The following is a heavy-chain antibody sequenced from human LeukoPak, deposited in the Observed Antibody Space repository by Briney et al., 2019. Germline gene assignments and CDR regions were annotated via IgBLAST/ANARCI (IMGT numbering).Heavy chain of an antibody. CDR3: ARGFYYYDSSGYYPRNLYYFDY. D-gene: IGHD3-22*01. CDR2: INAGNGNT. CDR1: GYTFTSYA. Sequence: ASVKVSCKASGYTFTSYAMHWVRQAPGQRLEWMGWINAGNGNTKYSQKFQGRVTMTTDTSTSTAYMELRSLRSDDTAVYYCARGFYYYDSSGYYPRNLYYFDYWGQGTLVTVSS. V-gene: IGHV1-3*01. J-gene: IGHJ4*02.